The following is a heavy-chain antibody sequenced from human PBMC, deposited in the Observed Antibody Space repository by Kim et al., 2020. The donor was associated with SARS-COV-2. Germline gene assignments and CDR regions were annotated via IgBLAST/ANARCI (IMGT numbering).Heavy chain of an antibody. CDR3: ATGTTIHDAFDI. V-gene: IGHV3-11*01. Sequence: YADSGKGRFTIARDNAKNSLYLQMNSLRAEDTAVYYCATGTTIHDAFDIWGQGTMVTVSS. J-gene: IGHJ3*02. D-gene: IGHD1-7*01.